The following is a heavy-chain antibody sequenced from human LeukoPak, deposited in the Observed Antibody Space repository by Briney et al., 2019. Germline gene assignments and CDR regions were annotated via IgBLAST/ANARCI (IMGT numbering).Heavy chain of an antibody. CDR1: GYTFTGYY. D-gene: IGHD1-1*01. V-gene: IGHV1-2*02. Sequence: ASVKVSCKASGYTFTGYYMHWVRQAPGQGLEWMGVINPNGGSTNYAQKFQGRVTMTRDTSISTAYMELSRLRSDDTAVYYCARGLVQLDFDYWGQGTLVTVSS. CDR3: ARGLVQLDFDY. J-gene: IGHJ4*02. CDR2: INPNGGST.